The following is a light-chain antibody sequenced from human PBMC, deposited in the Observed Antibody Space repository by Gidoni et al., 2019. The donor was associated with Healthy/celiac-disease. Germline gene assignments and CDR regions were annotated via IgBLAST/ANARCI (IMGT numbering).Light chain of an antibody. CDR1: QSLLHSNGYNS. V-gene: IGKV2-28*01. CDR3: MQALQTPGT. Sequence: DIVITQSPLSLPVTPGEPASISCRSSQSLLHSNGYNSLDWYLQKPGQSPQLLIYLGSNRASGVPDRFSGSGSGTDFTLKISRVEAEDVGVYYCMQALQTPGTCGQGTKLEIK. J-gene: IGKJ2*01. CDR2: LGS.